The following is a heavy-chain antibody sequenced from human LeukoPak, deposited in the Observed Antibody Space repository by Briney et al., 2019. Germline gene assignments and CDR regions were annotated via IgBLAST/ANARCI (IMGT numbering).Heavy chain of an antibody. D-gene: IGHD4-17*01. CDR1: GDTLSSYA. J-gene: IGHJ6*02. V-gene: IGHV1-69*10. Sequence: ASVRVSCKASGDTLSSYAISCVPHTPGQGLEWMGRIIPILGIANYAQKCQGRVTITADKSTSTAYMELSSLRSEDTAVYYCTRDSRWVTTYYYGMDVWGQGTTVTVSS. CDR2: IIPILGIA. CDR3: TRDSRWVTTYYYGMDV.